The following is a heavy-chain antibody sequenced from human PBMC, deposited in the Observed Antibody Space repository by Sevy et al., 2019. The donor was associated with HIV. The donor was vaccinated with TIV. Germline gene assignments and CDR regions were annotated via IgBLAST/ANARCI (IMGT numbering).Heavy chain of an antibody. CDR2: LDPGNGEI. J-gene: IGHJ5*02. V-gene: IGHV1-24*01. CDR1: GYSLRKLS. CDR3: ATVGLGYYSGSTYYQGDWFDP. D-gene: IGHD2-15*01. Sequence: ASVKVSCKVFGYSLRKLSMHWVRQAPGKGLEWMGSLDPGNGEITYAQTLQGRVTMTEDTSTDTAYMELSSLTSEDTATYYCATVGLGYYSGSTYYQGDWFDPWGHGTLVTLS.